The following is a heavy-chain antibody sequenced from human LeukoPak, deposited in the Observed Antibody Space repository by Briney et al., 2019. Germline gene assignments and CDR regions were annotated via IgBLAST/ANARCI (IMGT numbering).Heavy chain of an antibody. CDR2: ISYDGSHK. J-gene: IGHJ4*02. CDR1: GFTFSNYG. Sequence: GGSLRLSCAASGFTFSNYGMHRVRQAPGKGLEWVAVISYDGSHKDYADSMKGRFTISRDSSKNTVYLQMNSLRAEDTAFYHCAKDLSAAAGVFDYWGQGNLVIVSS. V-gene: IGHV3-30*18. CDR3: AKDLSAAAGVFDY. D-gene: IGHD6-13*01.